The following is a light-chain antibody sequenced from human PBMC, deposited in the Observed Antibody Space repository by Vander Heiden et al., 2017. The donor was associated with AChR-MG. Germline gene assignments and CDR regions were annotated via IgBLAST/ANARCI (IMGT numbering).Light chain of an antibody. Sequence: QTVVTQEPSLTVSPGGTVTLTCGSSTGAVTRDHWPYWFQQKPGQAPKTLMYDTSNRHSWTPARFSGSLLRDKAALTLSGAQADDEAEYYCMLSFSGDWVFGGGTKVT. CDR1: TGAVTRDHW. J-gene: IGLJ3*02. V-gene: IGLV7-46*01. CDR2: DTS. CDR3: MLSFSGDWV.